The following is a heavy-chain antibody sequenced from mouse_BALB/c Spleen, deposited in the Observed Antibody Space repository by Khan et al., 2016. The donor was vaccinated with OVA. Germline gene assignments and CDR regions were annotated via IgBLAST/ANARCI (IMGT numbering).Heavy chain of an antibody. CDR1: GYSFTGYF. V-gene: IGHV1-20*02. CDR3: TRIYSSDFDY. Sequence: VQLQQSGPELVRPGASVKISCKASGYSFTGYFMNWVMQSHGKSLEWIGRINPHVGETLYNQRLKDKATLTVDESSSTAHMELRSLASEDSAVYYCTRIYSSDFDYWGQGTTLTVSS. J-gene: IGHJ2*01. D-gene: IGHD1-1*01. CDR2: INPHVGET.